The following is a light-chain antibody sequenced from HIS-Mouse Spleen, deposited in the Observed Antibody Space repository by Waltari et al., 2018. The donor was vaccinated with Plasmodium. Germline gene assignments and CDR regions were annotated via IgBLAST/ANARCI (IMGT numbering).Light chain of an antibody. Sequence: EIVLTQSPGTLSLSPGERATLSCRATQSVSSSSLAWYQQKPCQAPRLLISGASSRATGIPDRFSGSGSGTDVTLTISRLEPEDFAVYYCQQYGSSGTFGQGTKVEIK. CDR3: QQYGSSGT. CDR2: GAS. J-gene: IGKJ1*01. CDR1: QSVSSSS. V-gene: IGKV3-20*01.